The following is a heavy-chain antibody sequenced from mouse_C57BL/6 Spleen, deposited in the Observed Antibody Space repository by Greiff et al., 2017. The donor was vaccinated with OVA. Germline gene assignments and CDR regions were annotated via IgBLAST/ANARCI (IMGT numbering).Heavy chain of an antibody. Sequence: EVQLQQSVAELVRPGASVKLSCTASGFNIKNSYMHWVKQRPEQGLEWIGRIDPANGTTQYAPKFQGKDTITADTSSNTAYLQLSSLTSEDTASYDGARRYYGGRAMDYWGQGTSVTVSS. CDR1: GFNIKNSY. CDR2: IDPANGTT. CDR3: ARRYYGGRAMDY. D-gene: IGHD1-1*01. J-gene: IGHJ4*01. V-gene: IGHV14-3*01.